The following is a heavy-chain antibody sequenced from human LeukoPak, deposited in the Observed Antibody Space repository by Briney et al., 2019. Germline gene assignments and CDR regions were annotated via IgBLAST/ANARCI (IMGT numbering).Heavy chain of an antibody. V-gene: IGHV1-2*02. J-gene: IGHJ2*01. Sequence: ASVKVSCKASGYTFAGYYMHWVRQAPGQGLEWMGWINPNSGGTNYAQKFQGRVTMTRDTSISTAYMELSRLRSDDTAVYYCARDIYYYDSSGSFDLWGRGTLVTVSS. CDR2: INPNSGGT. CDR3: ARDIYYYDSSGSFDL. CDR1: GYTFAGYY. D-gene: IGHD3-22*01.